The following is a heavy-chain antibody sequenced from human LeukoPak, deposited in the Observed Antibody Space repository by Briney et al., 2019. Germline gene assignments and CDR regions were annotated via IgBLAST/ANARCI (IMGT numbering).Heavy chain of an antibody. J-gene: IGHJ5*02. CDR3: AGTDYGDYSGWFDP. CDR2: IYYSGST. CDR1: GGSISSYY. V-gene: IGHV4-59*08. Sequence: PSETLSLTCTVSGGSISSYYWSWIRQPPGKGLEGIGYIYYSGSTDYNPSLKSRVTISVDTSKNQFSLKLSSVTAADTAVYYCAGTDYGDYSGWFDPWGQGTLVTVSS. D-gene: IGHD4-17*01.